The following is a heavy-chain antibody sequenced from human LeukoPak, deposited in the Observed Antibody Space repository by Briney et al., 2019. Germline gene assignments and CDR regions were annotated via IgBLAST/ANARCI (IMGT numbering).Heavy chain of an antibody. CDR2: IIPILNVP. CDR1: GGTFIDYS. D-gene: IGHD2-15*01. J-gene: IGHJ4*02. CDR3: ARDRPRARYFDY. V-gene: IGHV1-69*04. Sequence: SVTVSFKASGGTFIDYSISLVRQAPGQGLEWMGRIIPILNVPNYAQKFEGSVTITADKSTSTAYMELSSLKSEDTAVYFCARDRPRARYFDYWGQGTLVTVSS.